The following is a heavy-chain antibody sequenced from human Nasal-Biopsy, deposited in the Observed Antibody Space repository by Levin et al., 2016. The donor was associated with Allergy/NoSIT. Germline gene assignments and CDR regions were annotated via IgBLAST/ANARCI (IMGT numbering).Heavy chain of an antibody. CDR3: AREFLTVVANNFDY. J-gene: IGHJ4*01. D-gene: IGHD2-15*01. CDR2: ISFDGSKT. CDR1: GFTFSDYG. Sequence: GESLKISCAASGFTFSDYGMQWVRQAPGKGLEWVAVISFDGSKTYYPDSVKGRFTISRDNSRSTLSLQMISPRDDDTAVYYCAREFLTVVANNFDYWGRGTLVTVSS. V-gene: IGHV3-30*03.